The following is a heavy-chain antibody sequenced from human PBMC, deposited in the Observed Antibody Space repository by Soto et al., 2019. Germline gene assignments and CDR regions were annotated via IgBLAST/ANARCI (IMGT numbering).Heavy chain of an antibody. CDR2: IWYDGSEK. D-gene: IGHD6-19*01. CDR1: GFTFSSYG. V-gene: IGHV3-33*01. J-gene: IGHJ4*02. CDR3: AREYNSGCFDY. Sequence: GGSLRLSCAASGFTFSSYGMHWVRQAPGKGLEWVAFIWYDGSEKYYADSVKGRFTISRDNSKNTLYLQMNSLRADDTAVYYCAREYNSGCFDYWGQGTLVTVAS.